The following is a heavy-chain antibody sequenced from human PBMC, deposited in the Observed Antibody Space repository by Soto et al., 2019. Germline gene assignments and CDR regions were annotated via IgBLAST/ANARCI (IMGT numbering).Heavy chain of an antibody. V-gene: IGHV3-33*01. J-gene: IGHJ4*02. Sequence: PGGSLRLSCAASGFTFSSYGMHWVRQAPGKGLEWVAVIWYDGSNKYYADSVKGRFTISRDNSKNTLYLQMNSLRAEDTAVYYCARDTGDNCNDYWGQGTLVTVSS. CDR1: GFTFSSYG. D-gene: IGHD1-20*01. CDR2: IWYDGSNK. CDR3: ARDTGDNCNDY.